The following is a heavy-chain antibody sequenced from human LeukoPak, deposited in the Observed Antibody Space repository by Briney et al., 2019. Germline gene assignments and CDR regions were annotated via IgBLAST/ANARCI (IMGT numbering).Heavy chain of an antibody. V-gene: IGHV1-18*01. Sequence: GASVKVSCKASGYTFTSYGISWVRQAPGQGLEWMGWISAYNGNTNYAQKLQGRVTLTTDTSTSTAYMELRSLRSDDTAVYYCARDVFGTYDSSRYYYSYFDYWGQGTLVTVSS. CDR1: GYTFTSYG. CDR3: ARDVFGTYDSSRYYYSYFDY. J-gene: IGHJ4*02. D-gene: IGHD3-22*01. CDR2: ISAYNGNT.